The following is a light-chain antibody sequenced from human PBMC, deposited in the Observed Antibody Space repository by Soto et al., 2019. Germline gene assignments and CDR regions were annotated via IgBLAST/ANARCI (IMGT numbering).Light chain of an antibody. V-gene: IGKV1-5*03. CDR3: QQYNSYPT. Sequence: DIQMTQSPSTLSASVGDRVTITCRASQSISSWLAWYQQKPGKAPKLLIYKASSLESGVPSRFSGSGSGTECTLTISRLQPDDFATYYCQQYNSYPTFGQGTKVEIK. CDR1: QSISSW. CDR2: KAS. J-gene: IGKJ1*01.